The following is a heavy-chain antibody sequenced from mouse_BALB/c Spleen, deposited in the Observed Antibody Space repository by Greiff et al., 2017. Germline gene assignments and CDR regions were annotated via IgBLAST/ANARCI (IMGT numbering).Heavy chain of an antibody. D-gene: IGHD2-4*01. CDR3: ARWGDYDSWFAY. Sequence: EVHLVESGGGLVQPGGSRKLSCAASGFTFSSFGMHWVRQAPEKGLEWVAYISSGSSTIYYADTVKGRFTISRDNPKNTLFLQMTSLRSEDTAMYYCARWGDYDSWFAYWGQGTLVTVSA. V-gene: IGHV5-17*02. J-gene: IGHJ3*01. CDR2: ISSGSSTI. CDR1: GFTFSSFG.